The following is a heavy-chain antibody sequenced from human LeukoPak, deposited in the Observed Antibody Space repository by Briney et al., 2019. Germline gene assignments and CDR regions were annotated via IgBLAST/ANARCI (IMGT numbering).Heavy chain of an antibody. V-gene: IGHV1-18*01. CDR1: GYTFTSYG. CDR2: ISAYNGNT. D-gene: IGHD2-15*01. J-gene: IGHJ4*02. CDR3: ARGDCSGGSCPTSWAACFDY. Sequence: GASVKVSCKASGYTFTSYGISWVRQAPGQGLEWMGWISAYNGNTNYAQKLQGRVTMTTDTSTSTAYMELRSLRSDDTAVYYCARGDCSGGSCPTSWAACFDYWGQGTLVTVSS.